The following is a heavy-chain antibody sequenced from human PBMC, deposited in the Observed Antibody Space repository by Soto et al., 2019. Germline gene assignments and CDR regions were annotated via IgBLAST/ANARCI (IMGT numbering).Heavy chain of an antibody. Sequence: GGSLRLSCAASGITFSSFGMSWVRQAPGKGLEWVSVISNSGSSTYYADSVKGRFTISRDNSKNTLYLQMNSLRAEDTAVYYCAKDRIAYTNSPRFDPWGQGTLVTVSS. CDR2: ISNSGSST. D-gene: IGHD3-16*01. V-gene: IGHV3-23*01. J-gene: IGHJ5*02. CDR3: AKDRIAYTNSPRFDP. CDR1: GITFSSFG.